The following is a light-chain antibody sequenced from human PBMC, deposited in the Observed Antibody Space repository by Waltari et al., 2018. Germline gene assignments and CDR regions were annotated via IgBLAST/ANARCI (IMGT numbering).Light chain of an antibody. V-gene: IGKV1-39*01. J-gene: IGKJ5*01. Sequence: DIQMTQSPSSLSASVGDRVTITCRASQTISSYLNWYQQKPGKAPKFLIYAASSLRSGVPSRFSGSRSGTEFTLTISSLQPEDFATYYCQQTFSTQTTFGQG. CDR3: QQTFSTQTT. CDR1: QTISSY. CDR2: AAS.